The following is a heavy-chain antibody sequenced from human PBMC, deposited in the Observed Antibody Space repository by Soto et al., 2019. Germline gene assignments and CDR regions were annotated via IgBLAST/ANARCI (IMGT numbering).Heavy chain of an antibody. Sequence: PSETLSLTCTVSGGSISSYYWGWIRQPPGKGLEWIGYIYYSGSTNYNPSLKSRVTISVDTSKNQFSLKLSSVTAADTAVYYCARWTPILLWFGEMGWFDPWGQGTLVTVSS. CDR1: GGSISSYY. J-gene: IGHJ5*02. D-gene: IGHD3-10*01. CDR2: IYYSGST. CDR3: ARWTPILLWFGEMGWFDP. V-gene: IGHV4-59*01.